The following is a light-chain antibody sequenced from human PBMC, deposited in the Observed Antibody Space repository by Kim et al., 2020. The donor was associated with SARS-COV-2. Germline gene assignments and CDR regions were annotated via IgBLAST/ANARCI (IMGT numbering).Light chain of an antibody. CDR1: SGHSSYA. V-gene: IGLV4-69*01. Sequence: ASGRLTCTLSSGHSSYAIAWHQQQPEKGPRYLMKLSSDGSHSKGDGIPDRFSGSSSGAERYLTISSLQSEDEADYYCQTWGTGIVVFGGGTQLTVL. CDR3: QTWGTGIVV. J-gene: IGLJ2*01. CDR2: LSSDGSH.